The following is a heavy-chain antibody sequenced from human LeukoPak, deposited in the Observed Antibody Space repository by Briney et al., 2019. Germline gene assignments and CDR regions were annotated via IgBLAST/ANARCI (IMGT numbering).Heavy chain of an antibody. CDR1: GDSVSSTIYY. J-gene: IGHJ4*02. CDR2: GYYSGHT. V-gene: IGHV4-39*01. Sequence: PSETLSLTCSVSGDSVSSTIYYWAWIRQPPGKGLEWIGSGYYSGHTFYNPSLKGRVTIFVDTSKNQFSLKLTSVTAADTAIYYCARRGGSNYGFGHDSWGQGTLVTVSS. CDR3: ARRGGSNYGFGHDS. D-gene: IGHD5-18*01.